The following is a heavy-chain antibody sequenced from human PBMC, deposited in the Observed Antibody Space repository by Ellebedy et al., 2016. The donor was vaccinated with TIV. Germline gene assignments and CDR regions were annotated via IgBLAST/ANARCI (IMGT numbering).Heavy chain of an antibody. J-gene: IGHJ6*02. V-gene: IGHV3-23*01. D-gene: IGHD3-16*01. CDR1: GLTFSSYA. CDR3: ARDRLETGRYYHYGLDV. CDR2: ISSRGDDV. Sequence: PGGSLRLSCAASGLTFSSYAMTWVRQAPGKGLECVAHISSRGDDVNYADSVRGRFFISRDKSNLYLQMDKLRPDDTAIYYCARDRLETGRYYHYGLDVWGQGTTVTVSS.